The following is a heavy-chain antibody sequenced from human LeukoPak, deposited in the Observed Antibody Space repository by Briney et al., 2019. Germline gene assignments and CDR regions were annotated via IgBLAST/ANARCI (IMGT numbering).Heavy chain of an antibody. CDR1: GYTLTELS. J-gene: IGHJ4*02. Sequence: ASVKVSCKVSGYTLTELSMHWVRQAPGKGLEWMGGFDPEDGETIYAQKFQGRVTMTEDTSTDTAYMELNSLRSEDTAVYYCATVWVPAAMGKRDLDYWGQGTLVTVSS. CDR2: FDPEDGET. D-gene: IGHD2-2*01. V-gene: IGHV1-24*01. CDR3: ATVWVPAAMGKRDLDY.